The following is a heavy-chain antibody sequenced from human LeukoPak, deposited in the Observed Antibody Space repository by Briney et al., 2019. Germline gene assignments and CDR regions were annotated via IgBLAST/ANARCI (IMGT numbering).Heavy chain of an antibody. CDR1: GFTFSSYA. CDR2: ISGSGGST. CDR3: AKDGYDYYYYYMDV. D-gene: IGHD1-1*01. J-gene: IGHJ6*03. Sequence: GGSLRLSCAASGFTFSSYAMSWVRQAPGKGLEWVSAISGSGGSTYYADSVTGRFTISRDNSKNTLYLQMNSLRAEDTAVYYCAKDGYDYYYYYMDVWGKGTTVTVSS. V-gene: IGHV3-23*01.